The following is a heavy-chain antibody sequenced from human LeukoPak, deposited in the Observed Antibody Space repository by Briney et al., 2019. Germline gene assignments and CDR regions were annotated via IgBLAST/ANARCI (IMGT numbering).Heavy chain of an antibody. V-gene: IGHV4-34*01. CDR3: ARDPAGGFDY. D-gene: IGHD3-10*01. CDR2: INHSGST. Sequence: SETLSLTCTVSGGSISSYYWSWIRQPPGKGLEWIGEINHSGSTYYNPSLKSRVTISVDTSKNQFSLKLSSVTAADTAVYYCARDPAGGFDYWGQGTLVTVSS. CDR1: GGSISSYY. J-gene: IGHJ4*02.